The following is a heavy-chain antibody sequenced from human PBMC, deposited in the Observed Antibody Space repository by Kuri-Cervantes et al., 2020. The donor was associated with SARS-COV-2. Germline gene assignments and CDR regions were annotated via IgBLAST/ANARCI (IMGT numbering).Heavy chain of an antibody. V-gene: IGHV4-34*01. CDR2: INHSGST. CDR3: ARARYSSGPPGGYYYYMDV. J-gene: IGHJ6*03. Sequence: SETLSLTCAVYGGSFSGYYWSWIRQPPGKGLEWIGEINHSGSTNYNPSLKSRVTISVDTSKNQFSLKLSSVTAADTAVYYCARARYSSGPPGGYYYYMDVWGKGNTVTVAS. CDR1: GGSFSGYY. D-gene: IGHD6-19*01.